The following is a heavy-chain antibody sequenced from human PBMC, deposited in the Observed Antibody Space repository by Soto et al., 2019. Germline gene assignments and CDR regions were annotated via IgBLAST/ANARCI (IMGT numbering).Heavy chain of an antibody. D-gene: IGHD5-12*01. CDR1: GGTFSSYA. Sequence: QVQLVQSGAEVKKPGSSVKVSCKASGGTFSSYAISWVRQAPGQGLEWMGGIIPIFGTANYAQKFQGRVTITADESTSTAYMALSSLRSEDTAVYYCARDSVSGYDSGGAFDIWGQGTMVTVSS. V-gene: IGHV1-69*01. CDR3: ARDSVSGYDSGGAFDI. CDR2: IIPIFGTA. J-gene: IGHJ3*02.